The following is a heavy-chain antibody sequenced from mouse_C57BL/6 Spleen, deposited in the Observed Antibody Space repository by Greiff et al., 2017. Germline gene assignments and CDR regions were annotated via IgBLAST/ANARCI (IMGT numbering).Heavy chain of an antibody. CDR3: ARGGYGNYEVGYFDV. V-gene: IGHV1-55*01. Sequence: VQLQQPGAELVKPGASVKMSCKASGYTFTSYGITWVKQRPGQGLEWIGDIYPGSGSTNYNEKFKSKATLTVDTSSSTAYMQLSSLTSEDSAVYYCARGGYGNYEVGYFDVWGTGTTVTVSS. CDR2: IYPGSGST. D-gene: IGHD2-10*02. CDR1: GYTFTSYG. J-gene: IGHJ1*03.